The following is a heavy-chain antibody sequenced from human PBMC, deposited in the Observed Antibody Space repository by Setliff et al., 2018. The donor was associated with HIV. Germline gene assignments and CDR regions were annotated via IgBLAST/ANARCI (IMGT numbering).Heavy chain of an antibody. D-gene: IGHD3-10*01. CDR2: IIPLFGTS. CDR3: ATVFYYDSESFSLYY. J-gene: IGHJ4*02. Sequence: SVKVSCKASGGTFNNYAISWVRQAPGQGLEWVGGIIPLFGTSNYALKFQGRVTITANESTNTAHMELSSLRSVDTAMYYCATVFYYDSESFSLYYWGQGTLVTVSS. V-gene: IGHV1-69*13. CDR1: GGTFNNYA.